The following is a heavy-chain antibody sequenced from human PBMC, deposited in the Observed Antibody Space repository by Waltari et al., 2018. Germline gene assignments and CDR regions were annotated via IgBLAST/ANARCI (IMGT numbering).Heavy chain of an antibody. CDR2: INPSSGGT. J-gene: IGHJ4*02. D-gene: IGHD3-3*01. CDR1: GYTFIGYY. Sequence: QVLLVQSGAEVKKPGASVKVSCKASGYTFIGYYIHWVRQAPGQGLEWMGWINPSSGGTNFAQKFQGRVTMTRDTSITTAYMELSGLTSDDTAVYYCARALLPFTTAFDFWGQGALVTVSS. CDR3: ARALLPFTTAFDF. V-gene: IGHV1-2*02.